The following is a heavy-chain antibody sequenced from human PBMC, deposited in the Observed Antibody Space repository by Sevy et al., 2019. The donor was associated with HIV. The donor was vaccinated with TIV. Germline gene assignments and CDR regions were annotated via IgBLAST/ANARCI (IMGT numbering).Heavy chain of an antibody. CDR2: IWSDDAYQ. CDR1: GFTFSNYA. Sequence: GGSLRLSCAATGFTFSNYAMHWVRQAPGKGMEWVAIIWSDDAYQDHGDSVKGRFTISRDNSKNTLYLQMNNVRVEDTAVYYCARGGYYYDNAAYYALDSWGQGTLVTVSS. D-gene: IGHD3-22*01. V-gene: IGHV3-33*01. CDR3: ARGGYYYDNAAYYALDS. J-gene: IGHJ4*02.